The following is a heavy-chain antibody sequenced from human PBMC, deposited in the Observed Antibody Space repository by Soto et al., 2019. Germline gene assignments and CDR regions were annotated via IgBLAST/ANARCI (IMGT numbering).Heavy chain of an antibody. V-gene: IGHV2-70*01. CDR3: ARIPSGNWNDYYYYYYGMDV. CDR1: GFSLSTSGMC. Sequence: SGPTLVNPTQTLTLTCTFSGFSLSTSGMCVSWIRQPPGKALEWLALIDWDDDKYYSTSLKTRLTISKDTSKNQVVLTMTNMDPVHTATYYCARIPSGNWNDYYYYYYGMDVWGQGTTVTVSS. J-gene: IGHJ6*02. D-gene: IGHD1-1*01. CDR2: IDWDDDK.